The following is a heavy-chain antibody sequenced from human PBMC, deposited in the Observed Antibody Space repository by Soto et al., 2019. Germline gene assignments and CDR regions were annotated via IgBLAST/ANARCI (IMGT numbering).Heavy chain of an antibody. J-gene: IGHJ3*02. Sequence: SETLSLTCAVYGGSFSGYYWSWIRQPPGKGLEWIGEINHSGSTDYNPSLKSRVTISVDTSKNQFSLKLSSVTAADTAVYYCARSSCSGGSCYFFGLDAFDIWGQGTMVTVS. D-gene: IGHD2-15*01. V-gene: IGHV4-34*01. CDR1: GGSFSGYY. CDR3: ARSSCSGGSCYFFGLDAFDI. CDR2: INHSGST.